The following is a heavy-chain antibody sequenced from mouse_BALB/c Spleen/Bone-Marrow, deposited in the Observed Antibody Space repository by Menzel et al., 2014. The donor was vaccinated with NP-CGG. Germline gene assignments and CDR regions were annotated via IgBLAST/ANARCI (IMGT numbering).Heavy chain of an antibody. J-gene: IGHJ2*01. V-gene: IGHV1-5*01. Sequence: EVQLQQSGAELVRPGSSVKISCESSGYVFSTYWINWVKQRPGQGLEWIGTIYPGNSDTTYNQKFKGKATLTAVTSTSTACIELSSVTKEDSAVYYCTTLARKKLNYWGQGSTLTVPS. D-gene: IGHD1-1*01. CDR1: GYVFSTYW. CDR3: TTLARKKLNY. CDR2: IYPGNSDT.